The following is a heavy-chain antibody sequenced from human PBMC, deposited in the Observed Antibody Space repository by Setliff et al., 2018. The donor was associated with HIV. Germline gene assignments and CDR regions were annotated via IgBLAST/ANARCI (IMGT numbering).Heavy chain of an antibody. D-gene: IGHD3-22*01. CDR1: GFTFSSYS. J-gene: IGHJ4*02. Sequence: GSLRLSCAASGFTFSSYSMNWVRQAPGKGLEWVSSISSSSSYIYYADSVKGRFTISRDNAKNTLYLQMNSLRAEDTAVYYCARDLSYDYDRSSDTFDYWGQGTLVTVSS. CDR2: ISSSSSYI. CDR3: ARDLSYDYDRSSDTFDY. V-gene: IGHV3-21*01.